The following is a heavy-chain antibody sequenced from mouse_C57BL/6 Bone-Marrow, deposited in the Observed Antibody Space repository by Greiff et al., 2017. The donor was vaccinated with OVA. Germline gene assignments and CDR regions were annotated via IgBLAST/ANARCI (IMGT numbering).Heavy chain of an antibody. CDR3: AYDYDRFDY. CDR1: GYTFTSYG. CDR2: IYPRSGNT. Sequence: VKLQESGAELARPGASVKLSCKASGYTFTSYGISWVKQRTGQGLEWIGEIYPRSGNTYYNEKFKGKATLTADKSSSTAYMELRSLTSEDSAVYFCAYDYDRFDYWGKGTTLTVSS. V-gene: IGHV1-81*01. D-gene: IGHD2-4*01. J-gene: IGHJ2*01.